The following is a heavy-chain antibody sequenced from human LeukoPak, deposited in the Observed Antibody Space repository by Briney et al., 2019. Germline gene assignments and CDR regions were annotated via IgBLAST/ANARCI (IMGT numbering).Heavy chain of an antibody. V-gene: IGHV4-59*08. CDR1: GGSISSCY. D-gene: IGHD3-22*01. CDR2: IYYCEST. J-gene: IGHJ4*02. CDR3: AAYDNTGYYFAC. Sequence: SETLSLTCTVSGGSISSCYWSWLRQPRGKGRGWVGYIYYCESTNYNPSLKSRVTISEDTSKNQFSLKLSSVTAADTALYYCAAYDNTGYYFACWGQRSLVT.